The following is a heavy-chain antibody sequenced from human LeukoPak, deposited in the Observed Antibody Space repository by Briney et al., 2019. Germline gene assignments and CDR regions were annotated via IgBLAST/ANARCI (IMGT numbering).Heavy chain of an antibody. CDR3: ARDPSAGGGNYLEN. Sequence: PGGSLRLSGAASGLTFGSSVMHWVRQAPGKGPEWVAVIWYDGSNKYYAHSVKGRFTISRDNSKNTLYLQMNSLRAEDTALYYCARDPSAGGGNYLENWGQGTLVTVSS. J-gene: IGHJ4*02. CDR2: IWYDGSNK. V-gene: IGHV3-33*01. D-gene: IGHD4-23*01. CDR1: GLTFGSSV.